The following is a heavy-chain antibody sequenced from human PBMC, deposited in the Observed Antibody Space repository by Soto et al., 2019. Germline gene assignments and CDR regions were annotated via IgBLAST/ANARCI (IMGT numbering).Heavy chain of an antibody. CDR1: GGTFSSYA. CDR3: ARDRTTPGAFDI. V-gene: IGHV1-69*13. CDR2: IIPIFGTA. J-gene: IGHJ3*02. D-gene: IGHD4-17*01. Sequence: SVKVSCKASGGTFSSYAISWARQAPGQGLKWMGGIIPIFGTANYAQKFQGRATITADESTSTAYMELSSLRSEDTAVYYCARDRTTPGAFDIWGQGTMVTVSS.